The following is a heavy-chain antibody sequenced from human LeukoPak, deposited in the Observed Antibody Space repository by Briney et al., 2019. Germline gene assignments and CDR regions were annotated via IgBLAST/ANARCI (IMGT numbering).Heavy chain of an antibody. CDR3: ARTTIFADYYMYV. J-gene: IGHJ6*03. V-gene: IGHV4-59*11. Sequence: SETLSLTCTVSGGFIRSHYWSWIRQPPGKGLEWIGYISYTGSTNYNPSLKSRVTISVDTSENQFSLKLSSVTAADTAVYYCARTTIFADYYMYVWGKGTTVTVSS. CDR1: GGFIRSHY. CDR2: ISYTGST. D-gene: IGHD3-3*01.